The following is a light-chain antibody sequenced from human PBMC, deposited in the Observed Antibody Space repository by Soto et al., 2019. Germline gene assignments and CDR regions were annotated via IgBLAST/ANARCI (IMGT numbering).Light chain of an antibody. Sequence: DIHMTQSPSTRSASVDDIVTITCRASQSISSWLAWYQQKPGTAPKLLIYKASSLESGVPSRFSGSGSGTEFTLTISSLQPDDFATYYCQQYNSYWTFGQGTKVDIK. J-gene: IGKJ1*01. CDR1: QSISSW. CDR3: QQYNSYWT. CDR2: KAS. V-gene: IGKV1-5*03.